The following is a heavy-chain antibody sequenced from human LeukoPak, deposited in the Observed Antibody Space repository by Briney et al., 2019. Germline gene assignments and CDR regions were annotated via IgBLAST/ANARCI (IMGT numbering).Heavy chain of an antibody. D-gene: IGHD3-10*01. CDR3: TTYGILLWLGELRYYMDV. CDR1: GFTFSNAW. CDR2: IKSKTDGGTT. V-gene: IGHV3-15*01. J-gene: IGHJ6*03. Sequence: GGSLRLSCAASGFTFSNAWMSWVRQAPGKGLEWVGRIKSKTDGGTTDYAAPVKGRFTISRDDSKNTLYLQMNSLKTEDTAVYYCTTYGILLWLGELRYYMDVWGKGTTVTVSS.